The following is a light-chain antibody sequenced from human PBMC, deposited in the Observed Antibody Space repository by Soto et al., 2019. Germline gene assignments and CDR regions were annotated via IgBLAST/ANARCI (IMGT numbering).Light chain of an antibody. J-gene: IGKJ1*01. CDR1: QSVSSSF. Sequence: EIVLTQSPGTLSLSPGEGATLTCRASQSVSSSFLAWYQQRPGQAPRLLIYAASRRATGIPDRFSGSGSGTDFTLTISRLEPADFAVYYCQQNGGSSWTFGQGTKVEIK. V-gene: IGKV3-20*01. CDR3: QQNGGSSWT. CDR2: AAS.